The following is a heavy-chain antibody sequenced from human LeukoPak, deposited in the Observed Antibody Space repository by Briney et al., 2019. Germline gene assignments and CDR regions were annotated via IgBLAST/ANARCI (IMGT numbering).Heavy chain of an antibody. D-gene: IGHD5-18*01. Sequence: ASVKVSCKASGYTFTGYYMHWVRQAPGQGLEWMGWINPNSGGTNYAQKFQGRVTMTRDTSISTAYMELSRLRSDDTAVYYCARGGPDTAMVYYYYMDVWGKGTTVTVSS. J-gene: IGHJ6*03. CDR1: GYTFTGYY. CDR2: INPNSGGT. V-gene: IGHV1-2*02. CDR3: ARGGPDTAMVYYYYMDV.